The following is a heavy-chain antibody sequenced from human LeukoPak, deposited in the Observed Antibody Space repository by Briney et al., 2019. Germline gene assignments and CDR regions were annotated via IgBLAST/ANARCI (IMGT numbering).Heavy chain of an antibody. D-gene: IGHD3-10*01. J-gene: IGHJ4*02. Sequence: GGSLRLSCAASGFSFTSYWMHWVRQAPGKGLVWVSCINLDGSGTTYADPVKGRFTISRDNAKNTLFLQMNSLRAEDTAVYYCSRAYDSGTYSSFDSWGQGTLVTVTS. CDR2: INLDGSGT. CDR1: GFSFTSYW. V-gene: IGHV3-74*01. CDR3: SRAYDSGTYSSFDS.